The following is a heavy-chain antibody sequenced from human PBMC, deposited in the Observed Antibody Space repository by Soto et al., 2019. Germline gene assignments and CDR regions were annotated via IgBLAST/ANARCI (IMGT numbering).Heavy chain of an antibody. D-gene: IGHD4-17*01. CDR1: GGSFSGYY. CDR2: INHSGST. J-gene: IGHJ4*02. CDR3: ARGRAEGDYSFGGDY. V-gene: IGHV4-34*01. Sequence: QVQLQQWGAGLLKPSETLSLTCAVYGGSFSGYYWSWIRQPPGKGLEWIGEINHSGSTNYNPSLKSRVTISVDTSKNQFSLKLSSVTAADTAVYYCARGRAEGDYSFGGDYWGQGTLVTVSS.